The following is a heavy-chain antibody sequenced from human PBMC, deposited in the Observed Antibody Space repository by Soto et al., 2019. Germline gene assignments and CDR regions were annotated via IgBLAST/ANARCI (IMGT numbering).Heavy chain of an antibody. D-gene: IGHD1-1*01. CDR2: ISDTGGDS. Sequence: GGSLRLSCEASGFTFINYAMSWVGQSPGKGLEWVSSISDTGGDSYYADSMDGRFTVSRDNSKNTLYLQINSLRAEDTAIYYCVRDLYRSATMPCLDHWGQGALVTVSS. V-gene: IGHV3-23*01. CDR3: VRDLYRSATMPCLDH. J-gene: IGHJ4*02. CDR1: GFTFINYA.